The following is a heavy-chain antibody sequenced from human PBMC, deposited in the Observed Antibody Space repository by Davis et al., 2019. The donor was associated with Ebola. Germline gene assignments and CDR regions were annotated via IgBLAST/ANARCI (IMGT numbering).Heavy chain of an antibody. J-gene: IGHJ4*02. CDR1: GYSFTSYW. CDR3: ARFPAYCGGDCPFDY. CDR2: IYPGDSDT. D-gene: IGHD2-21*01. V-gene: IGHV5-51*01. Sequence: GESLKISCKGSGYSFTSYWIGWVRQMHGKGLEWVGIIYPGDSDTRYSPSFQGQVTISADKSISTAYLQWSSLKASDTAMYYCARFPAYCGGDCPFDYWGQGTLVTVSS.